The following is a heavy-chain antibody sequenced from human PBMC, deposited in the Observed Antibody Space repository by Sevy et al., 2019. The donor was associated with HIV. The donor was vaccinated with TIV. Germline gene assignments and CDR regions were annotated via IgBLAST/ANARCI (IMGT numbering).Heavy chain of an antibody. J-gene: IGHJ4*02. D-gene: IGHD1-26*01. CDR2: MSGAGAST. V-gene: IGHV3-23*01. CDR1: GFTFSLYA. Sequence: GGSLRLSCVASGFTFSLYAMSWVRQAPGKGLEWVWGMSGAGASTYDSYSAKGRFTISRDNSKNTLYLQMTGLRPEETAIYYCAKAKPDYSDRRSYYFDSWGQGTLVTVSP. CDR3: AKAKPDYSDRRSYYFDS.